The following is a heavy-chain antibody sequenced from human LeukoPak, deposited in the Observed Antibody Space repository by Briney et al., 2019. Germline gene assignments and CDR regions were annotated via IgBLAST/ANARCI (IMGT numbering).Heavy chain of an antibody. V-gene: IGHV5-51*01. Sequence: GESLQISCKGSGYNFNTYWVAWVRQLPGKGLEWMGIIRPMNSDVRYSPSFQGQVTISADKSISTAYLQWSSLKASDTAMYYCARGRRDLLDWLSYYFDYWGQGTLVTVSS. J-gene: IGHJ4*02. CDR2: IRPMNSDV. CDR3: ARGRRDLLDWLSYYFDY. CDR1: GYNFNTYW. D-gene: IGHD3-9*01.